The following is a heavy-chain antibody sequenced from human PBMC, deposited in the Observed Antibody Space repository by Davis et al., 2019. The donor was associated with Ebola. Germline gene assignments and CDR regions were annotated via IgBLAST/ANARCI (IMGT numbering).Heavy chain of an antibody. CDR3: AKTYSGSPNSFFDY. Sequence: GESLKISCAASGFTFSGFGIHWVRQAPGKGLEWVALMSYDGINKYYADSVEGRFTISRDNSKDTLYLQMNSLRPEDTAVYYCAKTYSGSPNSFFDYWGQGTLVTVSS. CDR2: MSYDGINK. J-gene: IGHJ4*02. CDR1: GFTFSGFG. D-gene: IGHD1-26*01. V-gene: IGHV3-30*18.